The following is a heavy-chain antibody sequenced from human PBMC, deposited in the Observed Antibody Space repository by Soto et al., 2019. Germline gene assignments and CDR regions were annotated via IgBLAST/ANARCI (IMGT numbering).Heavy chain of an antibody. CDR1: GYTFTSYG. D-gene: IGHD2-2*01. J-gene: IGHJ6*01. CDR2: ISAYNGNT. V-gene: IGHV1-18*01. Sequence: QVQLVQSGAEVKKPGASVKVSCKASGYTFTSYGISWVRQAPGQGLEWMGWISAYNGNTNYAQKLQGRVTMTTDPSTSTAYMELRSLRSDDTAVYYCARASLDYCISTSCYLLGQYYYYYYGMYVW. CDR3: ARASLDYCISTSCYLLGQYYYYYYGMYV.